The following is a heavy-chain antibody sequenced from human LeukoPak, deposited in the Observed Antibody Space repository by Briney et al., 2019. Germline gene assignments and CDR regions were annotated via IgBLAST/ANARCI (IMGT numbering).Heavy chain of an antibody. Sequence: SETLSLTCAVYGGSFSGYYWSWIRQPPGKGLEWIGEINHSGSTNYNPSPKSRVTISVDTSKNQFSLKLSSVTAADTAVYYCARVRRELRKVHYYYYYMDVWGKGTTVTVSS. CDR2: INHSGST. J-gene: IGHJ6*03. CDR3: ARVRRELRKVHYYYYYMDV. V-gene: IGHV4-34*01. CDR1: GGSFSGYY. D-gene: IGHD1-7*01.